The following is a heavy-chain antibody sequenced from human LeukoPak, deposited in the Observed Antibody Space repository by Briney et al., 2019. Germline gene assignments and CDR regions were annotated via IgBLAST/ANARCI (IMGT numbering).Heavy chain of an antibody. J-gene: IGHJ3*02. D-gene: IGHD2-15*01. CDR3: ARYCSGGSCYSGYAFDI. Sequence: PGRSLRLSCAASGFTVSSNYMSWVRQAPGKGLEWVSVLYSGGSTYYADSVKGRFTISRDNSKNTLYLQMNSLRAEDTAVYYCARYCSGGSCYSGYAFDIWGQGTMVTVSS. CDR2: LYSGGST. V-gene: IGHV3-53*01. CDR1: GFTVSSNY.